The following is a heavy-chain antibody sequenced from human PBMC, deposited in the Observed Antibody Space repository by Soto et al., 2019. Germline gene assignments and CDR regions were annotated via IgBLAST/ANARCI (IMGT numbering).Heavy chain of an antibody. CDR3: ARSLGGWYYYYYGMDV. CDR2: IYYSGST. J-gene: IGHJ6*02. D-gene: IGHD3-16*01. V-gene: IGHV4-59*01. Sequence: SETLSLTCTVSGGSISSYYWSWIRQPPGKGLEWIGYIYYSGSTNYNPSLKSRVTIPVDTSKNQFSLKLSLVTAADTAVYYCARSLGGWYYYYYGMDVWGQGTTVTVSS. CDR1: GGSISSYY.